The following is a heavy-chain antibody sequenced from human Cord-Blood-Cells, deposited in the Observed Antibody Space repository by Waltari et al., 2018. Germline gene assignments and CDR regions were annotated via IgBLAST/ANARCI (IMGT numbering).Heavy chain of an antibody. Sequence: QVQLVQSGAEVKKPGASVKVSCKASGYTFTGYYMHWVRQAPGQGLEWMGWINPNSGGTHYAQKFQGWVTMTRDTSISTAYMELSRLRSDDTAVYYCARINSSSWYYFDYWGQGTLVTVSS. J-gene: IGHJ4*02. D-gene: IGHD6-13*01. CDR1: GYTFTGYY. CDR2: INPNSGGT. V-gene: IGHV1-2*04. CDR3: ARINSSSWYYFDY.